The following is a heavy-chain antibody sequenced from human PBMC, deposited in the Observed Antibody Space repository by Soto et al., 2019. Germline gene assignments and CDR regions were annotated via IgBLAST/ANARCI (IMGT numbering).Heavy chain of an antibody. CDR2: IYHSGSS. J-gene: IGHJ3*02. D-gene: IGHD4-17*01. CDR1: GGSIRKYY. V-gene: IGHV4-59*12. CDR3: ARLQYGYDGFDI. Sequence: PSETLSLTCTVSGGSIRKYYGTWIRQPPGKGLEWIGYIYHSGSSNYNPSLKSRVTMSVDTSKNQFSLNLSSVTAADTAVYYCARLQYGYDGFDIWGQGTMVTVSS.